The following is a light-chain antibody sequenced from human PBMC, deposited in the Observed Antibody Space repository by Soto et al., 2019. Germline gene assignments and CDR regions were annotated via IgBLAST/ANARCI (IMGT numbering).Light chain of an antibody. V-gene: IGLV1-40*01. J-gene: IGLJ2*01. CDR1: SSNIGAGYD. CDR2: GNS. Sequence: QSVLTQPPSVSGAPGQRVTISCTGSSSNIGAGYDVHWYQQLPGTAPKLLIYGNSNRPSGVPDRFSGSKSGTSASLAITGLQAEDEADYYCQSYDISRSGYVVFGGGTKVTVL. CDR3: QSYDISRSGYVV.